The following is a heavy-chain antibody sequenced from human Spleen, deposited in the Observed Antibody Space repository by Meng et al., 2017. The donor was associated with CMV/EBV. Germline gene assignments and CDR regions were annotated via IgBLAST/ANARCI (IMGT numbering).Heavy chain of an antibody. CDR1: GFTFSRCW. D-gene: IGHD3-16*01. CDR2: IGSAGDR. Sequence: GESLKISCAASGFTFSRCWMSWVRRAPGKGREWVSSIGSAGDRYYAGSVKGRFTISRENAKNSFSLQMNSLRVGDTAVYYCARQWDYGYNSLDYWGQGTLVTVSS. V-gene: IGHV3-13*01. J-gene: IGHJ4*02. CDR3: ARQWDYGYNSLDY.